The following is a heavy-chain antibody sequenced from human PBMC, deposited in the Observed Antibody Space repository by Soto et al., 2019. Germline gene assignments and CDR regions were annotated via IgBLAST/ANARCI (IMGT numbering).Heavy chain of an antibody. D-gene: IGHD2-15*01. CDR3: ACRGGGSSDF. V-gene: IGHV4-59*01. CDR2: YSGNT. CDR1: GGSINSYY. J-gene: IGHJ4*02. Sequence: QVQLQESGPGLVKPSETLSLTCTVSGGSINSYYWSWIRQPPGKGLEWIGYSGNTNYNPSLKSRVTISIDTSKNQFSLKLSSVTAADTAVYYCACRGGGSSDFWGQGTLVTVSS.